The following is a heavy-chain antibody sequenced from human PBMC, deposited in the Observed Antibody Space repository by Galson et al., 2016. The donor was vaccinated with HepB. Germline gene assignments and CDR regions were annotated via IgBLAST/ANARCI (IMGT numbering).Heavy chain of an antibody. CDR2: IIPIFGTA. Sequence: SVKVSCKASGGTFSDYAISWVRQAPGQGLGWMGGIIPIFGTANYAQKFQGRVTITADESTRTAYMEMSSLRSEDTAVYYCAISGSPTPSYYYGMDVWGQGTTVTVSS. CDR1: GGTFSDYA. V-gene: IGHV1-69*13. CDR3: AISGSPTPSYYYGMDV. J-gene: IGHJ6*02. D-gene: IGHD1-26*01.